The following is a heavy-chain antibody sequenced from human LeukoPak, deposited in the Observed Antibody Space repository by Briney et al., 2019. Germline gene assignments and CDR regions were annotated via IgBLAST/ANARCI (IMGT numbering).Heavy chain of an antibody. V-gene: IGHV4-34*01. D-gene: IGHD3-3*01. CDR3: ARVTYDFWSATIDY. Sequence: PSETLSLTCAVYGGSFSGYYWSWIRQPPGKGLEWIGEINHSGSTNYNPSLKSRVTISVDKSKNQFSLKLSSVTAADTAVYYCARVTYDFWSATIDYWGQGTLVTVSS. CDR1: GGSFSGYY. CDR2: INHSGST. J-gene: IGHJ4*02.